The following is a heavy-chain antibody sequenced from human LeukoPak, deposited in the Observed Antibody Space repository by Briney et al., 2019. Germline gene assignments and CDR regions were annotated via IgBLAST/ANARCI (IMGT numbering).Heavy chain of an antibody. CDR2: IQTSGNT. V-gene: IGHV4-4*07. CDR3: ASDRGSGWFGY. J-gene: IGHJ4*02. Sequence: SETLSLTCTVSGGSIRNYYWNWIRQPAGKGLEWVGRIQTSGNTNYSPSPKSRITISVDRSKNQVSLKLSSVTAADTAVYYCASDRGSGWFGYWGQGTLVTVSS. CDR1: GGSIRNYY. D-gene: IGHD6-19*01.